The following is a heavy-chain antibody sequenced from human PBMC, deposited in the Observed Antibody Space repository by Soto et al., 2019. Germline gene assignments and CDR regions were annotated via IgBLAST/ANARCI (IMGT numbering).Heavy chain of an antibody. CDR2: ISSYNGDT. CDR1: GYTFTRSG. D-gene: IGHD5-12*01. J-gene: IGHJ6*02. CDR3: AREGVAPYYYYGMDV. Sequence: QVQLVQSGAEVKKPGASVKVSCKASGYTFTRSGISWVRQAPGQGPEWMGWISSYNGDTNYAQTFQGRVTMTTDTSMSTAYMELRSLRPDDTAVYYCAREGVAPYYYYGMDVWGQGTPVTVSS. V-gene: IGHV1-18*01.